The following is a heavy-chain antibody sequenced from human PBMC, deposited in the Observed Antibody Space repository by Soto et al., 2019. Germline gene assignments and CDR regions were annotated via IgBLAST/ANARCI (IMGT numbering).Heavy chain of an antibody. Sequence: QVQLQESGPGLVKPSGTLSLTCAVSGDSVSTHYWWSWVRQSPGKGLEWIGETHHSGSTHYNPSLNSRGTISVDKSKNDFSLKLTSVTAADTAVYYCARNGDCSSSRCNVGWFDPWGRGTLVTVSS. D-gene: IGHD2-2*01. CDR3: ARNGDCSSSRCNVGWFDP. CDR2: THHSGST. J-gene: IGHJ5*02. V-gene: IGHV4-4*02. CDR1: GDSVSTHYW.